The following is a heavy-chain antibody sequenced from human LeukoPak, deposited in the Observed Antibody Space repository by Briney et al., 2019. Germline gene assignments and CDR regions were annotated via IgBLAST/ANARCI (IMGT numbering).Heavy chain of an antibody. CDR1: GGSISGYY. CDR2: IYTSGST. D-gene: IGHD4-23*01. Sequence: PSETLSLTCTVSGGSISGYYWSWSRQPAGKGLEWMGRIYTSGSTNYNPSLKSRVTMSVDTSKNQFSLKLSSVTAADTAVYYCARDGNGGNGENEPEAFDIWGQGTMVTVSS. CDR3: ARDGNGGNGENEPEAFDI. J-gene: IGHJ3*02. V-gene: IGHV4-4*07.